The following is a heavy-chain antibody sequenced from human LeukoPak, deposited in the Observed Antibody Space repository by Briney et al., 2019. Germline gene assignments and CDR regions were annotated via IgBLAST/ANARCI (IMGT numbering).Heavy chain of an antibody. J-gene: IGHJ4*02. V-gene: IGHV1-18*01. CDR1: GYTFTSYG. D-gene: IGHD5-24*01. CDR2: INTYNGNT. CDR3: ARPLYSDGYNYWYFDN. Sequence: ASVKVSCKASGYTFTSYGVSWVRQAPGQGLEWMGWINTYNGNTNYAQKLQGRVTMTTDTSTSTAYMELRSLRSDDTAVYYCARPLYSDGYNYWYFDNWGQGTLVTVSS.